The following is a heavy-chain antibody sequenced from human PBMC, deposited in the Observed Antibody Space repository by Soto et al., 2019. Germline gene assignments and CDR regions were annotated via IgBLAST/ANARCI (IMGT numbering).Heavy chain of an antibody. D-gene: IGHD3-16*01. Sequence: GESLKISCDVSGNISPNYWISWVRQMRGKDLDWMGMIDPGDSDTKYNPSFQGHVTSSADKSVSTASLQWRRLKASGSAMYYCAMSTATQSGGVTPWRVFGPWGQGTLVTV. J-gene: IGHJ5*02. CDR1: GNISPNYW. CDR2: IDPGDSDT. V-gene: IGHV5-10-1*01. CDR3: AMSTATQSGGVTPWRVFGP.